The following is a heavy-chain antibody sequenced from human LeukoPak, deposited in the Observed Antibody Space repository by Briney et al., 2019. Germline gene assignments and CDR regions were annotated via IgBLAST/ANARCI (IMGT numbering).Heavy chain of an antibody. CDR3: ARGGSRFMVRGVTIDY. CDR1: GFTFRSYW. J-gene: IGHJ4*02. CDR2: IKEDGSQK. D-gene: IGHD3-10*01. Sequence: GGSLRLSCAASGFTFRSYWMTWVRQAPGKGLEWVANIKEDGSQKYYVDSVQGRFTISRDNAKNSLYLHMDSLRAEDRAVYYCARGGSRFMVRGVTIDYWGQGTLVTVSS. V-gene: IGHV3-7*01.